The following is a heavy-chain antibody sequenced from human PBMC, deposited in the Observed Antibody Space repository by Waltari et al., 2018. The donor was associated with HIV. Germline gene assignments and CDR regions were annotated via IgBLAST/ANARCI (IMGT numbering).Heavy chain of an antibody. CDR3: ARSWGIVAARPDWFDP. V-gene: IGHV1-69*01. D-gene: IGHD6-13*01. CDR2: IIPIFGTA. Sequence: QVQLVQSGAEVKKHGSSVKVSCKASGGTFSSYAISWVRQAPGHGLEWRGGIIPIFGTANYAQKFQGRVTITADESTSTAYMELSSLRSEDTAVYYCARSWGIVAARPDWFDPWGQGTLVTVSS. J-gene: IGHJ5*02. CDR1: GGTFSSYA.